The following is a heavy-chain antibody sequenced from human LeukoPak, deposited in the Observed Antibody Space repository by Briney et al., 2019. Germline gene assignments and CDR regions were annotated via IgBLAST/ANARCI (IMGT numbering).Heavy chain of an antibody. Sequence: GGSLRLSCAASGFTVSSNYMSWVRQAPGKGLEWVSYISSSGSTIYYADSVKGRFTISRDNAKNSLYLQMNSLRAEDTAVYYCARVVVTAISPHYGMDVWGQGTTVTVSS. V-gene: IGHV3-11*01. CDR1: GFTVSSNY. CDR2: ISSSGSTI. D-gene: IGHD2-21*02. J-gene: IGHJ6*02. CDR3: ARVVVTAISPHYGMDV.